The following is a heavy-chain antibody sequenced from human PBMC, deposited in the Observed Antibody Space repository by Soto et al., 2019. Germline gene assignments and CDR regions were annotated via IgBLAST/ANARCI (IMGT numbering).Heavy chain of an antibody. CDR1: GFTFSSYA. CDR3: AKDLVAYYYDSSGYRGPDYGMDV. V-gene: IGHV3-23*01. Sequence: GGSLRLSCAASGFTFSSYAMSWVRQAPGKGLEWVSAISGSGGSTYYADSVKGRFTISRDNSKNTLYLQMNSLRAEDTAVYYCAKDLVAYYYDSSGYRGPDYGMDVWGQGTTVTVSS. J-gene: IGHJ6*02. CDR2: ISGSGGST. D-gene: IGHD3-22*01.